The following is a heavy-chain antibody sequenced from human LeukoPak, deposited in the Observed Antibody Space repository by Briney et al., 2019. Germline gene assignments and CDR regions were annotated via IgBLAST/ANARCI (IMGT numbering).Heavy chain of an antibody. CDR1: GGSISSSSYY. D-gene: IGHD5-18*01. J-gene: IGHJ4*02. Sequence: PSETLSLTCTVSGGSISSSSYYWGWIRQPPGKGLEWIGSIYYSGSTYYNPSLKSRVTISVDTSKNQFSLKLSSVTAADTAVYYCARDNKTAMVFKTFDNWGQGTLVTVSS. CDR2: IYYSGST. CDR3: ARDNKTAMVFKTFDN. V-gene: IGHV4-39*02.